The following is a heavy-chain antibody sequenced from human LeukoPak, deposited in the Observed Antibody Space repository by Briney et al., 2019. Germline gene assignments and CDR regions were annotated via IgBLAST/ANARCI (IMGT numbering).Heavy chain of an antibody. J-gene: IGHJ4*02. V-gene: IGHV1-69*04. CDR3: ARGVIMITFGGVIVLRDFDH. Sequence: ASVKVSCKASGGTFSSYAISWVRQAPGQGLEWMGRIIPILGIANYAQKFQGRVTITADKSTSTAYMELSSLRSEDTAVYYCARGVIMITFGGVIVLRDFDHWGQGTLVTVSS. CDR1: GGTFSSYA. D-gene: IGHD3-16*02. CDR2: IIPILGIA.